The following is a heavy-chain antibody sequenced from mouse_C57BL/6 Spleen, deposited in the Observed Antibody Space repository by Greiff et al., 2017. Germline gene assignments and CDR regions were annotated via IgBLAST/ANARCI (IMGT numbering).Heavy chain of an antibody. J-gene: IGHJ4*01. CDR2: IHPNSGST. CDR1: GYTFTSYW. CDR3: ARKGNYDAMDY. Sequence: VQLQQPGAELVKPGASVKLSCKASGYTFTSYWMHWVKQRPGQGLEWIGMIHPNSGSTNYNEKFKSKATLTVDKSSSTAYMQLSRLTSEDSAVYYCARKGNYDAMDYWGQGTSVTVSS. V-gene: IGHV1-64*01. D-gene: IGHD2-1*01.